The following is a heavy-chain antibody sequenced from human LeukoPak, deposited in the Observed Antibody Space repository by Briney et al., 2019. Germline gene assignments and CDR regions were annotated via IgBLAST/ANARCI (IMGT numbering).Heavy chain of an antibody. Sequence: SETLSLTCTVSGGSISSGGYYWSWIRQHPGKGLEWIGYIYYSASTYYGPFLKSRVTISVDTSKNQFSLKLSSVTAADTAVYYCARVVVVVAATPMWFDPWGQGTLVTVSS. J-gene: IGHJ5*02. V-gene: IGHV4-31*03. CDR1: GGSISSGGYY. CDR3: ARVVVVVAATPMWFDP. CDR2: IYYSAST. D-gene: IGHD2-15*01.